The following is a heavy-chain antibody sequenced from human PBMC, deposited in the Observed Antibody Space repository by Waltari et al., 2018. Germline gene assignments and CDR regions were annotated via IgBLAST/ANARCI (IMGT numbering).Heavy chain of an antibody. CDR2: LKKDGSDK. D-gene: IGHD6-19*01. Sequence: EAQLEESEGGLVQPGGSLRLSCAASGFIFSSSWMTWVRQAPGKGLEWVANLKKDGSDKHYMDSVKGRFTISRDNAKNSLYLQMSSLRADDTAVYYCARDSSPGDSSAWYDAFDVWGRGTMVTVSS. CDR3: ARDSSPGDSSAWYDAFDV. J-gene: IGHJ3*01. CDR1: GFIFSSSW. V-gene: IGHV3-7*03.